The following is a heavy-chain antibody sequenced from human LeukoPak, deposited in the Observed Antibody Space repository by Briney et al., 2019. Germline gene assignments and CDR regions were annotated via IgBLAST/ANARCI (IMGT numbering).Heavy chain of an antibody. D-gene: IGHD1-26*01. CDR3: ARGHRATRPYYGMDV. V-gene: IGHV1-8*02. CDR1: GYTFTSYG. CDR2: MNPNSGNT. Sequence: GASVKVSCKASGYTFTSYGINWVRQATGQGLEWMGWMNPNSGNTGYAQKFQGRVTMTRNTSISTAYMELSSLRSEDTAVYYCARGHRATRPYYGMDVWGQGTTVTVSS. J-gene: IGHJ6*02.